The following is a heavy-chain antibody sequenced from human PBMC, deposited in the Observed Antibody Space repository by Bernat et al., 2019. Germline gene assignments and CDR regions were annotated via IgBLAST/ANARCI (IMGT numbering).Heavy chain of an antibody. CDR1: GFTFSSYA. CDR3: ARDPVISGYDGVGVFDY. V-gene: IGHV3-30*01. J-gene: IGHJ4*02. D-gene: IGHD5-12*01. CDR2: ISYDGSNK. Sequence: QVQLVESGGGVVQPGRSLRLSCAASGFTFSSYAMHWVRQAPGKGLEWVAVISYDGSNKYYADSVKGRFTISRDNSKNTLYLQMNSLRAEDTAVYYCARDPVISGYDGVGVFDYWGQGTLVTVSS.